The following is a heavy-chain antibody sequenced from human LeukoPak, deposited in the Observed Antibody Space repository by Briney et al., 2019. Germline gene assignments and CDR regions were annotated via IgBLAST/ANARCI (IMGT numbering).Heavy chain of an antibody. CDR2: IYYSGST. CDR3: ARDIGYGDYYFDY. V-gene: IGHV4-39*07. J-gene: IGHJ4*02. D-gene: IGHD4-17*01. CDR1: GGSISSSSYY. Sequence: SETLSLTCTVSGGSISSSSYYWGWIRQPPGKGLEWIGSIYYSGSTYYNPSLKSRVTISVDTSKNQFSLKLSSVTAADTAVYYCARDIGYGDYYFDYWGQGTLVTVSS.